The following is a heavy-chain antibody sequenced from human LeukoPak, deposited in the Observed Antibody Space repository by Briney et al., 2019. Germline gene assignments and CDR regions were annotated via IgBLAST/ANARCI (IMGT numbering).Heavy chain of an antibody. J-gene: IGHJ4*02. V-gene: IGHV1-69*13. D-gene: IGHD5-24*01. CDR3: ARDQDGYSHFDY. CDR2: IIPIFGTA. CDR1: GGTFSSYA. Sequence: ASVKVSCKASGGTFSSYAISWVRQAPGQGLEWMGGIIPIFGTANYAQKFQGRVTITADESTSTAYMELSSLRSEDTAVYYCARDQDGYSHFDYWGQGTLATVSS.